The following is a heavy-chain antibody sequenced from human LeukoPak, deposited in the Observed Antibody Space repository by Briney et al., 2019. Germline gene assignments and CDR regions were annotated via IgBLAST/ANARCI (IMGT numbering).Heavy chain of an antibody. V-gene: IGHV3-30-3*01. CDR3: ARDPYCSSTGCYYGWFDP. Sequence: GRSLRLSCAASGFTFSSYAMHWVRQAPGKGLEWVAVISYDGSNKYYADSVKGRFTISRDNSKNTLYLQMNSLRAEDTAVYYCARDPYCSSTGCYYGWFDPWGQGTLVTVSS. D-gene: IGHD2-2*01. CDR1: GFTFSSYA. CDR2: ISYDGSNK. J-gene: IGHJ5*02.